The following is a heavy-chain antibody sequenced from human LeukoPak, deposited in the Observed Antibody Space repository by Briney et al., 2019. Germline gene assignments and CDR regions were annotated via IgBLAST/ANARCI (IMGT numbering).Heavy chain of an antibody. D-gene: IGHD5-12*01. CDR1: GYILTNYG. Sequence: ASVKVSCSSSGYILTNYGIYWVRQAPGQGLEWMGWINTYNGETDYAQNFQGRVTMTTDTSTSTAYMDLRSLTSDDMAVYYCARGRLGVSGYKDYLDYWGQGTLVTVSS. CDR2: INTYNGET. V-gene: IGHV1-18*03. CDR3: ARGRLGVSGYKDYLDY. J-gene: IGHJ4*02.